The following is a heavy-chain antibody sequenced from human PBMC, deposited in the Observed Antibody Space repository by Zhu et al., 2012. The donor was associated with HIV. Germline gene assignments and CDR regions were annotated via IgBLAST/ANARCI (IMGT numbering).Heavy chain of an antibody. D-gene: IGHD3-10*01. CDR3: ARAASIITMVRGVRGYYYYMDV. Sequence: QVQLQESGPGLVKPSETLSLTCTVSGGSISSYYWSWIRQPPGKGLEWIGYIYYSGSTNYNPSFKSRVTISVDTSKNQFSLKLSSVTAADTAVYYCARAASIITMVRGVRGYYYYMDVWGKGTTGQPSP. J-gene: IGHJ6*03. CDR2: IYYSGST. CDR1: GGSISSYY. V-gene: IGHV4-59*01.